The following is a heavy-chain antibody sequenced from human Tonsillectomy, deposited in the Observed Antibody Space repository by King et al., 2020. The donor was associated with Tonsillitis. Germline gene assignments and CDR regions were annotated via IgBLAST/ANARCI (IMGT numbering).Heavy chain of an antibody. CDR3: GGCAREAYDYVWGSYPPRVPAHAFDI. Sequence: ERQLVQSGAEVKKPGESLKISCKGSGYSFTSYWIGWVRQMPGKGLEWMGIIYPGDSDTRYSPSFQGQVTIPADKSISTAYLQWSSLKASDTAMYYCGGCAREAYDYVWGSYPPRVPAHAFDIWGQGTMVTVSS. CDR1: GYSFTSYW. J-gene: IGHJ3*02. V-gene: IGHV5-51*01. D-gene: IGHD3-16*02. CDR2: IYPGDSDT.